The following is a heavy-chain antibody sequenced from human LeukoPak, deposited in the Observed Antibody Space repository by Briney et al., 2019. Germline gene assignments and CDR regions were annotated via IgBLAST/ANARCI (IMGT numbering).Heavy chain of an antibody. J-gene: IGHJ4*02. Sequence: GSLRLSCAASGFTFSTFAMIWVRQPPGKGLEWVSSIFPSGGEIHYADSVRGRFTISRDNSKSTLSLQMNSLRAGDTAIYYCATYRQVLLPFESWGQGTLVTVSS. D-gene: IGHD2-8*02. CDR2: IFPSGGEI. V-gene: IGHV3-23*01. CDR3: ATYRQVLLPFES. CDR1: GFTFSTFA.